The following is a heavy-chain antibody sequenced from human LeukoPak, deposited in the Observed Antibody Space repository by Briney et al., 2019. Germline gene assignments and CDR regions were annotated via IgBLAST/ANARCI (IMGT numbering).Heavy chain of an antibody. D-gene: IGHD5/OR15-5a*01. CDR1: GFTFSSFA. CDR3: ARVVSSLDY. J-gene: IGHJ4*02. CDR2: ISRNGGST. V-gene: IGHV3-64*04. Sequence: GGSLRLSCSASGFTFSSFAMHWVRQAPGKGLEYVAAISRNGGSTYYADSVKGRFTISRDSSKNTLFLQMNSLRPEDTAVYYCARVVSSLDYWGQGTLVTVSS.